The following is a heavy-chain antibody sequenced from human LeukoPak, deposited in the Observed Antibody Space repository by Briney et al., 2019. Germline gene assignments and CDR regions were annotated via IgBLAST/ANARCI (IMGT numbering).Heavy chain of an antibody. Sequence: GGSLRLSCAASGFTFSSYGMHWVRQAPGKGLEWVAFIRYDGSNKYYADSVKGRFTISRDNSKNTLYLQMNSLRAEDTAVYYCARVPGGPYYYYYGMDVWGQGTTVTVSS. J-gene: IGHJ6*02. D-gene: IGHD1-1*01. V-gene: IGHV3-30*02. CDR2: IRYDGSNK. CDR1: GFTFSSYG. CDR3: ARVPGGPYYYYYGMDV.